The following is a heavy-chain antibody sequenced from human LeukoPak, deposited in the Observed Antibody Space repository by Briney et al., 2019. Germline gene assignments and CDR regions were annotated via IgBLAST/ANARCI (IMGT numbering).Heavy chain of an antibody. D-gene: IGHD6-6*01. CDR1: GGSISSSSYY. CDR2: IYYSGST. Sequence: SETLSLTCTVSGGSISSSSYYWGWIRQPPGKGLEWIGSIYYSGSTYYNPSLKSRVTISVDTSKNQFSLKLSSVTAADTAAYYCARLGASAFDYWGQGTLVTVSS. CDR3: ARLGASAFDY. V-gene: IGHV4-39*01. J-gene: IGHJ4*02.